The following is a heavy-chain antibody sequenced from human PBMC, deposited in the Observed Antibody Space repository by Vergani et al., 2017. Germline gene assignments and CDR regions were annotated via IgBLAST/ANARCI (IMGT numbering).Heavy chain of an antibody. Sequence: QVQLQESGPGLVKPSETLSLTCTVSGGSISSYYWSWIRQPPGKGLEWIGYIYYSGSTNYNPSLKSRVTISVDTSKNQFSLKLSSVTAADTAVYYCARLSGATIFPPRNFDYWGQGTLVTVSS. J-gene: IGHJ4*02. CDR1: GGSISSYY. CDR3: ARLSGATIFPPRNFDY. V-gene: IGHV4-59*01. CDR2: IYYSGST. D-gene: IGHD3-3*01.